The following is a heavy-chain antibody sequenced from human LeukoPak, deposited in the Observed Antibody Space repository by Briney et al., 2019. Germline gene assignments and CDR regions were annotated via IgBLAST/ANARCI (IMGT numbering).Heavy chain of an antibody. CDR2: ITPSNSNT. J-gene: IGHJ4*02. D-gene: IGHD2-2*01. CDR3: ARVPLIVVIPGAPDY. CDR1: GYTFTTYG. Sequence: GASVKVSCKASGYTFTTYGISWVRQAPGQGLEWLGWITPSNSNTNCAQKLQGRVTMTTDTSTSTAYMELRSLRSDDTAVYYCARVPLIVVIPGAPDYWGQGTLVTVSS. V-gene: IGHV1-18*01.